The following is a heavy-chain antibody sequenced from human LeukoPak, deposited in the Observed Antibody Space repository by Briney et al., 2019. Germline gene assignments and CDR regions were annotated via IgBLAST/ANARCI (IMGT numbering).Heavy chain of an antibody. J-gene: IGHJ4*02. Sequence: PSETLSVTCTVSGGSISSYYWSWIRQPPGKGLEWIGYIYYSGTTNYNPSLKSRVTISVDTSKNQFSLKLSSVTAADTAVYYCARGVHIAAAQYGYWGQGTLVTVSS. CDR1: GGSISSYY. CDR2: IYYSGTT. CDR3: ARGVHIAAAQYGY. V-gene: IGHV4-59*01. D-gene: IGHD6-13*01.